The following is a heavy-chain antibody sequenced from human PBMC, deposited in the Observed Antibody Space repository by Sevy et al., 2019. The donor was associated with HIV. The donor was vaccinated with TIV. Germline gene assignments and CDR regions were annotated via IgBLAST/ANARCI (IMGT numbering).Heavy chain of an antibody. Sequence: SETLSLTCTVSGGSISSYYWSWIRQPAGKGLEWIGRIYTSGSTNYNPSLKSRVTMSVDTSKNQFSRKLSSVTAADTAVYYCARETCSSTSCYPQDVVLVGYYFDYWGQGTLVTVSS. CDR3: ARETCSSTSCYPQDVVLVGYYFDY. D-gene: IGHD2-2*01. CDR2: IYTSGST. J-gene: IGHJ4*02. V-gene: IGHV4-4*07. CDR1: GGSISSYY.